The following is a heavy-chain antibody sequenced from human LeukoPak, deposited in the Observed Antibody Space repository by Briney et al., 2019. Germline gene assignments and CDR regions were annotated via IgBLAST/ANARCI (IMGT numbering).Heavy chain of an antibody. CDR2: INPNSGGT. CDR3: ARGLYYYDGSGYYYDY. J-gene: IGHJ4*02. CDR1: GYTFTGYY. V-gene: IGHV1-2*02. Sequence: ASVKVSCKASGYTFTGYYMHWVRQAPGRGLEWMGWINPNSGGTDYAQKFQGRVTMTRDTSISTAYMELSRLRSDDTALYYCARGLYYYDGSGYYYDYWGQGTLVTVSS. D-gene: IGHD3-22*01.